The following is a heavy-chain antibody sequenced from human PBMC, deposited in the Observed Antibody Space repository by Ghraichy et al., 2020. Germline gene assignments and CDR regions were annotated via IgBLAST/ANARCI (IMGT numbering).Heavy chain of an antibody. J-gene: IGHJ3*02. CDR1: GFTFSNYL. CDR2: VYSDGSRI. CDR3: ARDGLYVSTWYDAFDI. Sequence: GGSLRLSCVASGFTFSNYLMHWVRQAPGKGLVWVSRVYSDGSRICYADSVKGRFTISRDNTKNTLYLQMNSLRAEDTAVYYCARDGLYVSTWYDAFDIWGQGTMVTVSS. D-gene: IGHD2-2*01. V-gene: IGHV3-74*01.